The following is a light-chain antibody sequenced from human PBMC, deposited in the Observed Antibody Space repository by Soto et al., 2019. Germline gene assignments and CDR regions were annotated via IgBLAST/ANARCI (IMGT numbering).Light chain of an antibody. V-gene: IGLV2-14*01. J-gene: IGLJ2*01. CDR3: ASYTGERNLVV. CDR1: SSDVGRYNY. CDR2: VVS. Sequence: QSALTQPASVSGSPGQSITISCTGTSSDVGRYNYVSWYQQYPGKAPKLMIYVVSSRPSGVSNRFSGSKSGNTAFLTISGLQAEDEADYYCASYTGERNLVVFGGGTKVTVL.